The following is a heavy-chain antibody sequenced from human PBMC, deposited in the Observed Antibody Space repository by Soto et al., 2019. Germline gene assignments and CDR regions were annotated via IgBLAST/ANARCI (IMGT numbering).Heavy chain of an antibody. D-gene: IGHD3-9*01. CDR1: GGSISSYY. V-gene: IGHV4-59*01. J-gene: IGHJ6*02. CDR3: ARSPSYYDILTGYYGYYYGMDV. CDR2: IYYSGST. Sequence: SETLSLTCTVSGGSISSYYWSWIRQPPGKGLEWIGYIYYSGSTNYNPSLKGRVTISVDTSKNQFSLKLSSVTAADTAVYYCARSPSYYDILTGYYGYYYGMDVWGQGTTVTVSS.